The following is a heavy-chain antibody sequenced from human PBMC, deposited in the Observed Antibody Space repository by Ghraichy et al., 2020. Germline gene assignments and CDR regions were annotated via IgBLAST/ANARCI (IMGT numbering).Heavy chain of an antibody. V-gene: IGHV4-39*01. J-gene: IGHJ4*02. D-gene: IGHD3-10*01. Sequence: SETLSPTCTVSGGSINIVSFYWGWVRQPPGKGLEWIGNIYNTGTTSYNPSLKSRVNISVDTSKNEFSLRLTSVTAADTAVYFCAGPSGYGTGSYYPLEHWGQGSLVTVTS. CDR3: AGPSGYGTGSYYPLEH. CDR2: IYNTGTT. CDR1: GGSINIVSFY.